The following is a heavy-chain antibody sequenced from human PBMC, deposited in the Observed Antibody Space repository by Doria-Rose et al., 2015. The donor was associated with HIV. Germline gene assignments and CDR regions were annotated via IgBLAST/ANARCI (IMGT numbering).Heavy chain of an antibody. CDR1: GGAFSTYH. CDR2: INHSGST. J-gene: IGHJ3*02. CDR3: ARGSLTGEIWAFDI. Sequence: LLKPSKTLSLTCAVYGGAFSTYHWSWIRQPPGEGLEWVGEINHSGSTNYNPSLKSRVTISVDTSKNQFSLRLTSVTAADTAVHYCARGSLTGEIWAFDIWGQGTMVTVSS. V-gene: IGHV4-34*01. D-gene: IGHD1-26*01.